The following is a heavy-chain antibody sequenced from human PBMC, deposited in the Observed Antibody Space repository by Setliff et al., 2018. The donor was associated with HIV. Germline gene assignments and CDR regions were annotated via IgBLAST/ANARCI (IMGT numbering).Heavy chain of an antibody. J-gene: IGHJ3*02. CDR3: ATKVYCTNGVCLDAFDI. V-gene: IGHV1-2*06. D-gene: IGHD2-8*01. Sequence: ASVKVSCKASGYTFTGYYMHWVRQAPGQGLEWMGRTIPNSGATNYAQKFQGRVTMTRDTSISTAYMELSRLRSDDTAVYYCATKVYCTNGVCLDAFDIWGQGTMVTVSS. CDR1: GYTFTGYY. CDR2: TIPNSGAT.